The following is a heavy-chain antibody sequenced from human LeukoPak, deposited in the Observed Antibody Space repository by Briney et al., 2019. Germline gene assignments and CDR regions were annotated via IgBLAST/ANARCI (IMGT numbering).Heavy chain of an antibody. Sequence: AETLSLTCTVSGGSISSYYWSWIGQPPGKGLEWIGYIYYSGSTNYNPSLKSRVTISVDTSKNQFSLKLSSVTAADTAVYYCAREVGATSGWFDPWGQGTLVTVSS. CDR2: IYYSGST. CDR3: AREVGATSGWFDP. J-gene: IGHJ5*02. V-gene: IGHV4-59*01. CDR1: GGSISSYY. D-gene: IGHD1-26*01.